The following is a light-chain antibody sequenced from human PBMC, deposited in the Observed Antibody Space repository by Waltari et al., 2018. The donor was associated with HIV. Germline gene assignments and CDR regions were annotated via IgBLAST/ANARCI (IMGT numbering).Light chain of an antibody. V-gene: IGLV1-36*01. CDR3: STWDYGLSAVV. J-gene: IGLJ2*01. CDR1: SNNVGTYA. Sequence: QSALTQEASVSGTVGQTVTLSCTGNSNNVGTYAVGWYQQSSHGAPTTVMFGNALPSGFPDRFSGSKSGTTASLTISGLQPEDEAYYYGSTWDYGLSAVVFGGGTRLTVL. CDR2: GNA.